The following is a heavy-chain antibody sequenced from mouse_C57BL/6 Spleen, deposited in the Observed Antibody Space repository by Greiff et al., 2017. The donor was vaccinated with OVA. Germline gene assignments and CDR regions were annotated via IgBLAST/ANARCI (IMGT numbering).Heavy chain of an antibody. Sequence: QVQLQQSGAELARPGASVKMSCKASGYTFTSYTMHWVKQRPGQGLEWIGYINPSSGYTKYNQKFKDKATLTADKSSSTAYMQLSSLTSEDSAVYYCASFFGPQTYFDYWGQGTTLTVSS. CDR3: ASFFGPQTYFDY. CDR1: GYTFTSYT. V-gene: IGHV1-4*01. CDR2: INPSSGYT. J-gene: IGHJ2*01.